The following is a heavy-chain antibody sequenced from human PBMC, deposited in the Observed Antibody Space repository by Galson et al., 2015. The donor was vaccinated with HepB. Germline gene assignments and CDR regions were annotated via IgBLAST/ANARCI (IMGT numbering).Heavy chain of an antibody. D-gene: IGHD3-22*01. Sequence: SLRLSCAASGFTFSSYGMHWVRQAPGKGLEWVAFIRYDGSNKYYADSVKGRFTISRDNSKNTLYLQMNSLRAEDTAVYYCAKVEWDSSAYRGSDAFDIWGQGTMVTASS. CDR3: AKVEWDSSAYRGSDAFDI. V-gene: IGHV3-30*02. CDR2: IRYDGSNK. J-gene: IGHJ3*02. CDR1: GFTFSSYG.